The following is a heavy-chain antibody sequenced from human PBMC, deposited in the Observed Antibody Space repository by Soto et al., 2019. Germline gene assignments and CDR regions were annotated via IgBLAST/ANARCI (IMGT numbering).Heavy chain of an antibody. CDR1: GGTFSSYA. CDR3: ARDRIGVNQTNLRFLENYYYYGMDV. Sequence: QVQLVQSGAEVKKPGSSVKVSCKASGGTFSSYAISWVRQAPGQGLEWMGGIIPIFGTANYAQKFQGRVTITADESTSTAYMELSSLRSEDTAAYYCARDRIGVNQTNLRFLENYYYYGMDVWGQGTTVTVSS. V-gene: IGHV1-69*01. J-gene: IGHJ6*02. D-gene: IGHD3-3*01. CDR2: IIPIFGTA.